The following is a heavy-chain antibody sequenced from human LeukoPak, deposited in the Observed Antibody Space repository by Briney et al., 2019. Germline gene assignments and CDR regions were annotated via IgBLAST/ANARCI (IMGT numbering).Heavy chain of an antibody. J-gene: IGHJ4*02. CDR2: ISGSGGST. D-gene: IGHD3-10*01. V-gene: IGHV3-23*01. Sequence: GGSLRLFCAASGFTFSSYAINWVRQAPGKGLEWVSAISGSGGSTYYADSVKGRFTISRDNAKNSLYLQMNSLRAEDTAVYYCARDRPITMVRGAFDYWGQGTLVTVSS. CDR3: ARDRPITMVRGAFDY. CDR1: GFTFSSYA.